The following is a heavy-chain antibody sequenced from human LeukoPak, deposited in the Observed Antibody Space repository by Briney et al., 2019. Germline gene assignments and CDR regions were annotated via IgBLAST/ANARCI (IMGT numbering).Heavy chain of an antibody. J-gene: IGHJ4*02. D-gene: IGHD3-9*01. CDR3: ARDRRSYDILTVSLGFQNPIDY. CDR2: ISSSSSYI. Sequence: PGGSLRLSCAASGFTFSSYSMNWVRQAPGKGLEWVSSISSSSSYIYYADSVKGRFTISRDNAKNSLYLQMNSLRAEDTAVYYCARDRRSYDILTVSLGFQNPIDYWGQGTLVTVSS. V-gene: IGHV3-21*01. CDR1: GFTFSSYS.